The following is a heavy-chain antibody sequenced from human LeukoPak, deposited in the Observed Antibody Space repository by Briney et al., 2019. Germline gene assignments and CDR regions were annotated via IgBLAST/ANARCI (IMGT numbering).Heavy chain of an antibody. CDR3: VTHFDSSGPDAFDI. CDR1: GGTFSSYA. CDR2: VDPEDGET. J-gene: IGHJ3*02. V-gene: IGHV1-24*01. D-gene: IGHD3-22*01. Sequence: GASVKVSCKASGGTFSSYAISWVRQAPGKGFEWMGGVDPEDGETIYAQKFQGRVTMTDDPSTDTAYMELSSLRSEDTAVYYCVTHFDSSGPDAFDIWGQGTMVTVSS.